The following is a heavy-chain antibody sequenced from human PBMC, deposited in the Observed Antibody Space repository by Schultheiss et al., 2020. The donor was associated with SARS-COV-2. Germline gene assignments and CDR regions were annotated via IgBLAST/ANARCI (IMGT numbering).Heavy chain of an antibody. CDR2: INHSGST. J-gene: IGHJ6*02. CDR1: GGSFSGYY. Sequence: SETLSLTCAVYGGSFSGYYWSWIRQPPGKGLEWIGEINHSGSTNYNPSLKSRVTISVDTSKNQFSLKLSSVTAADTAVYYCARDRDDFCTEGYYGMDVWGQGTTVTVAS. CDR3: ARDRDDFCTEGYYGMDV. V-gene: IGHV4-34*01. D-gene: IGHD3-3*01.